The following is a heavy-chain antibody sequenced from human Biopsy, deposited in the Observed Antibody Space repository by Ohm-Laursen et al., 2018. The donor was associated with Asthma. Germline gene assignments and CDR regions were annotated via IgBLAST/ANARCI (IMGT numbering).Heavy chain of an antibody. D-gene: IGHD6-19*01. Sequence: GSLRLSCAASGFTVSRDHMFWVRQAPGKGLEWVLVIYSGGTSHTADSVRGRFTISRDFSKNTLHLQMHSLRVEDTAVYYCARGDSSGWSHYYFDYWGQGTLVTVSS. V-gene: IGHV3-53*01. CDR1: GFTVSRDH. J-gene: IGHJ4*02. CDR2: IYSGGTS. CDR3: ARGDSSGWSHYYFDY.